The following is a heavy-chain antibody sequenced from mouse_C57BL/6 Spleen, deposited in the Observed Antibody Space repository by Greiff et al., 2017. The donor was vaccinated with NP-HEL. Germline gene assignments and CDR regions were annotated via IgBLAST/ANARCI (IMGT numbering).Heavy chain of an antibody. J-gene: IGHJ4*01. D-gene: IGHD2-4*01. CDR1: GFTFSDYY. Sequence: DVMLVESGGGLVQPGGSLKLSCAASGFTFSDYYMYWVRQTPEKRLEWVAYISNGGGSTYYPDTVKGRFTISRDNAKNTLYLQMSRLKSEDTAMYYCARSYDYDVGGYAMDYWGQGTSVTVSS. V-gene: IGHV5-12*01. CDR2: ISNGGGST. CDR3: ARSYDYDVGGYAMDY.